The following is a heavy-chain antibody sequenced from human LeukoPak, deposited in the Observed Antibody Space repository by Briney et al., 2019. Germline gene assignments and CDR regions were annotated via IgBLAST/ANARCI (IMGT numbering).Heavy chain of an antibody. Sequence: SETLSLTFAVYGGSFSGYYWSWIRQPPGKGLEWIGEINHSGSTNYNPSLKSRVTISVDTSKNQFSLKLSSVTAADTAVYYCARGPRYSSSWSLGGWFDPWGQGTLVTVSS. V-gene: IGHV4-34*01. CDR3: ARGPRYSSSWSLGGWFDP. CDR1: GGSFSGYY. CDR2: INHSGST. D-gene: IGHD6-13*01. J-gene: IGHJ5*02.